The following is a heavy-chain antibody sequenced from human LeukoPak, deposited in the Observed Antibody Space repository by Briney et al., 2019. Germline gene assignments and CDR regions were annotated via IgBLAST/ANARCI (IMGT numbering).Heavy chain of an antibody. CDR1: GFTFSSYE. V-gene: IGHV3-48*03. CDR2: ISRSGSTI. CDR3: ARDQISMLRGLMDY. D-gene: IGHD3-10*01. J-gene: IGHJ4*02. Sequence: GGSLRLSCAASGFTFSSYEMNWVRQAPGKGLEWVSYISRSGSTIYYADSVKGRFTISRDNAKNSLYLQMNSLRAEDTAIHYCARDQISMLRGLMDYWGQGTLVTVSS.